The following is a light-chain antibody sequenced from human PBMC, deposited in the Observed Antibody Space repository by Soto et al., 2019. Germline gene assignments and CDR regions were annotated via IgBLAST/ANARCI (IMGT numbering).Light chain of an antibody. CDR3: CSYTSSHTRV. CDR1: SXDVGGYDF. CDR2: DVN. J-gene: IGLJ1*01. V-gene: IGLV2-14*01. Sequence: QSALTQPASVSGSPGQSITISCTGTSXDVGGYDFVSWYQHHPGKAPKLIIYDVNNRPSGLSNRFSGSKSGNTASLTISGLQTEDEADYYCCSYTSSHTRVFGTGTKLTVL.